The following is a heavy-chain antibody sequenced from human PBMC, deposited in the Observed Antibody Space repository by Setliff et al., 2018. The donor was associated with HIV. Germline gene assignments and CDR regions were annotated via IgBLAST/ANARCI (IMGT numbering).Heavy chain of an antibody. V-gene: IGHV3-7*01. J-gene: IGHJ4*02. CDR3: ARDRGHSGHDINDY. CDR1: GVTFSSYW. CDR2: IKADGNDK. D-gene: IGHD5-12*01. Sequence: PGGSLRLSCVASGVTFSSYWMGWVRQAPGKGLGWVANIKADGNDKNYADSVKGRFTISRDNTKNSLYLQMNSLRVEDTALYYCARDRGHSGHDINDYWGQGTLVTVSS.